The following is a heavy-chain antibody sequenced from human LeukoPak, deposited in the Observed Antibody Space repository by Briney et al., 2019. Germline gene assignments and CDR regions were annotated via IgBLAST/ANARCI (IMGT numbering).Heavy chain of an antibody. Sequence: SETLSLTCTVSGGSISSGDYYWSWIRQPPGKGLEWIGYIYYSGSTYYNPSLKSRVTISVDTSKNQFSLKLSSVTAADTAVYYCAREAYCSGGSCKNAFDIWGQGTMVTVSS. CDR3: AREAYCSGGSCKNAFDI. V-gene: IGHV4-30-4*01. CDR2: IYYSGST. J-gene: IGHJ3*02. CDR1: GGSISSGDYY. D-gene: IGHD2-15*01.